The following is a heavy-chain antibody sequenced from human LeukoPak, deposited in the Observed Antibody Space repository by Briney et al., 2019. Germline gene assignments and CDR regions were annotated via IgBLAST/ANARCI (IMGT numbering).Heavy chain of an antibody. D-gene: IGHD3-22*01. V-gene: IGHV1-18*04. CDR1: GYTFTSYC. J-gene: IGHJ4*02. CDR3: ARAHGYDSSGYSEAYFDY. CDR2: ISGYNGNT. Sequence: ASVKVSCKASGYTFTSYCISWVRQAPGQGLEWMGWISGYNGNTNYEQKRQGRVTMTTDTSKSTAYMELRSLRSDDTAVYYCARAHGYDSSGYSEAYFDYWGQGTLVSVS.